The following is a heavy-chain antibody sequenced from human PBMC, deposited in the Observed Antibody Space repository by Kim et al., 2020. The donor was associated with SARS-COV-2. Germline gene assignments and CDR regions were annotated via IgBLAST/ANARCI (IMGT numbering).Heavy chain of an antibody. J-gene: IGHJ4*02. D-gene: IGHD2-2*01. CDR2: INHSGST. CDR1: GGSFSGYY. Sequence: SETLSLTCAVYGGSFSGYYWSWIRQPPGKGLEWIGEINHSGSTNYNPSLKSRVTISVDTSKNQFSLKLSSVTAADTAVYYCARGVVVPAATLLDYWGQGTLVTVSS. CDR3: ARGVVVPAATLLDY. V-gene: IGHV4-34*01.